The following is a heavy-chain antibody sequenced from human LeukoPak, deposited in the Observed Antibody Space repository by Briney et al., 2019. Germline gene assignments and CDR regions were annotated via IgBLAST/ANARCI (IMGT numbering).Heavy chain of an antibody. CDR1: GFTFTSSA. D-gene: IGHD5-12*01. CDR2: IVVGSGNT. V-gene: IGHV1-58*02. Sequence: SVKVSCKASGFTFTSSARQWVRQARGQRLGWIGWIVVGSGNTNYAQKFQERVTITRDMSTSTAYMELSSLRSEDTAAYYCAASLVATIASADYWGQGTLVTVSS. CDR3: AASLVATIASADY. J-gene: IGHJ4*02.